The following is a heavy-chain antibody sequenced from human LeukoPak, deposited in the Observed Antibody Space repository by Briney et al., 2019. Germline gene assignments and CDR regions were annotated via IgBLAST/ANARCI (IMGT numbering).Heavy chain of an antibody. CDR2: INPNSGDT. CDR1: GYRFTGYC. Sequence: ASVKVSCKASGYRFTGYCMHWVRQAPGQGLEWMGWINPNSGDTNYAQKFQGRVTMTRDTSITTAYMELSSLRSDDTAVYYCARDRRGHSGYEVDFWGQGTLVTVSS. D-gene: IGHD5-12*01. V-gene: IGHV1-2*02. CDR3: ARDRRGHSGYEVDF. J-gene: IGHJ4*02.